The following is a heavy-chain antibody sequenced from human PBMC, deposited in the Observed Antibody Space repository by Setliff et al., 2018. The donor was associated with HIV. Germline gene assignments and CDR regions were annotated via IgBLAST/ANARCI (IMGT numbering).Heavy chain of an antibody. Sequence: ASVKVSCKASGYTFTSYGISWVRQAPGQGLEWMGWISAYNGNTNYAQKLPGRVTMTTDTSTSTAYMELRILRSDDTAVYYCARCMGRPDVSDYGDYVDYWGQGTLVTVSS. V-gene: IGHV1-18*01. CDR3: ARCMGRPDVSDYGDYVDY. CDR2: ISAYNGNT. CDR1: GYTFTSYG. D-gene: IGHD4-17*01. J-gene: IGHJ4*02.